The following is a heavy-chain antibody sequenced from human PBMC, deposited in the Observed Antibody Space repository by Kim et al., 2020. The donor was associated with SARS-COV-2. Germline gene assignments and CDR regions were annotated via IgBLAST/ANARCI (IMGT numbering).Heavy chain of an antibody. CDR3: IHYGSGCYSTYY. V-gene: IGHV3-73*01. CDR1: GFTFSDSV. D-gene: IGHD3-10*01. J-gene: IGHJ4*02. Sequence: GGSLTLSCAASGFTFSDSVMHWVRQASGKGLEWVGRIRSKANSYATEYAASVRGRFTISRDDSKNTAFLQMNSLKSEDTAVYYCIHYGSGCYSTYYWGQG. CDR2: IRSKANSYAT.